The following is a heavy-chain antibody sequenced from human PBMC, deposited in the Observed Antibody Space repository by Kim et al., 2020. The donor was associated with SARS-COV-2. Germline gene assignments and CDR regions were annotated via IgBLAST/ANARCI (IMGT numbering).Heavy chain of an antibody. D-gene: IGHD3-10*01. CDR2: IKKDGSEK. V-gene: IGHV3-7*01. Sequence: GGSLRLSCAVSGFTFSSYWMSWVRQAQGKGLEWVANIKKDGSEKYYVDSVKGRFTISRDNAKNSLYLQINSLRAEDTAVYYCARDWGYSTGCYPVDWGQGTLVTVSS. J-gene: IGHJ4*02. CDR3: ARDWGYSTGCYPVD. CDR1: GFTFSSYW.